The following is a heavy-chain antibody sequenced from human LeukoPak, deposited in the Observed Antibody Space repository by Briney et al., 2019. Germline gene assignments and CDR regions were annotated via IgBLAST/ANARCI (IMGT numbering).Heavy chain of an antibody. D-gene: IGHD6-13*01. Sequence: GGSLRLSCAASGFTFTSYGLSWVRQAPGKGLEWVSVISSRGDRTYYADSVKGRFTISRDSSRNTLYLQMNSLRADDTAVYFCARSGAAAAKGKYYFDYWGQGTLVTVSS. V-gene: IGHV3-23*01. CDR1: GFTFTSYG. J-gene: IGHJ4*02. CDR2: ISSRGDRT. CDR3: ARSGAAAAKGKYYFDY.